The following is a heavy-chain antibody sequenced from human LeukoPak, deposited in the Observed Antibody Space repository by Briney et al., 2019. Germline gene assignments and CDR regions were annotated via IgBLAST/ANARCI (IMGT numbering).Heavy chain of an antibody. CDR1: GYTFSTYW. D-gene: IGHD3-16*01. V-gene: IGHV5-51*01. CDR2: IYPGDSET. J-gene: IGHJ5*01. CDR3: ARQLHLGIFDS. Sequence: GESLKISCEAFGYTFSTYWVGWVRQVPGKGLEWMGLIYPGDSETKYSPSFEGQITISTDKTINTAYLQWSSLQASETAVYYCARQLHLGIFDSWGPGTLVIVSS.